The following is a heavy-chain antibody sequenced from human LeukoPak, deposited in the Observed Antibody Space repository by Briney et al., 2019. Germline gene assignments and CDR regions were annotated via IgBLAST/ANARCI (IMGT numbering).Heavy chain of an antibody. V-gene: IGHV3-23*01. CDR1: GFTFSSYP. D-gene: IGHD5-18*01. J-gene: IGHJ6*03. CDR2: ISANSGAT. Sequence: PGGFLRLSGAASGFTFSSYPMSWVRQAPGRGLEWVSVISANSGATYYADSVKSRFTISRDNSNNTLYLQMNSLRADDTSVYYCANEGGYRYPPPYYYYMDGWGKGTTVTVSS. CDR3: ANEGGYRYPPPYYYYMDG.